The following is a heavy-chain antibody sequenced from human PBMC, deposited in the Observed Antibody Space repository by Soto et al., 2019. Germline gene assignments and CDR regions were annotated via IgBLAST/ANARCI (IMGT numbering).Heavy chain of an antibody. J-gene: IGHJ4*02. CDR3: AGRADGDNKPFDY. CDR2: IYPGDSDT. CDR1: GYSFTSYW. V-gene: IGHV5-51*01. Sequence: PGESLKISCKGSGYSFTSYWIAWVRQMPGKGLEWMGIIYPGDSDTRYSPSFQGQVTISADKSITTAYLQWSSLKASDTAIYYCAGRADGDNKPFDYWGQGTPVTVPS.